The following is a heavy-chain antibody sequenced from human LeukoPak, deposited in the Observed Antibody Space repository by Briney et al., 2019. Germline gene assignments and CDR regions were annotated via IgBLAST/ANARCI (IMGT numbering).Heavy chain of an antibody. J-gene: IGHJ4*02. CDR3: ANWLCGFDY. CDR2: ISGSGGST. V-gene: IGHV3-23*01. D-gene: IGHD2-21*01. Sequence: GGSLRLSCAASGFTFSSYAMNWVRQAPGKGLEWISAISGSGGSTYYADSVKGRFTISRDNSKNTLYLQMNSLRAEDTAVYYCANWLCGFDYWGQGTLVTVSS. CDR1: GFTFSSYA.